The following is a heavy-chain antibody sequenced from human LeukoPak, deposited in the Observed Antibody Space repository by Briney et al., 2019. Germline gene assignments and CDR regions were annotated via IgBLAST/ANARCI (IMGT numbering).Heavy chain of an antibody. J-gene: IGHJ4*02. CDR3: AKAGGYCPY. CDR1: GFTFSSYG. Sequence: GRSLRLSCAASGFTFSSYGMHWVRQAPGKGLEWVAVISYDGSNKYYADSVKGRFTISRDNSKNTLYLQMNSLRAEDTAVYYCAKAGGYCPYWSQGTLVTVSS. V-gene: IGHV3-30*18. CDR2: ISYDGSNK. D-gene: IGHD3-22*01.